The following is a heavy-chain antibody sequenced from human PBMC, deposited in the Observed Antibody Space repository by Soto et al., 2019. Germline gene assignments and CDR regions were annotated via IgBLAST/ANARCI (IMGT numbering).Heavy chain of an antibody. D-gene: IGHD6-19*01. CDR3: AKDRGYTSAWRFDY. V-gene: IGHV3-23*01. CDR2: ISGSGDHT. CDR1: GFTFRSYA. Sequence: GGSLRLSCAASGFTFRSYAMSWVRQAPGKGLEWVSTISGSGDHTYYADAVKGRFTVSADKSKNTLFLQMNSLTVDDSAFYYCAKDRGYTSAWRFDYWGQGTLVTSPQ. J-gene: IGHJ4*02.